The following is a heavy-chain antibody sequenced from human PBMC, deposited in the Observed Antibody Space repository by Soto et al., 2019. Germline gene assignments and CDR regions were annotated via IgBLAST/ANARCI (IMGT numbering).Heavy chain of an antibody. V-gene: IGHV3-21*01. CDR1: GFTFSSYS. D-gene: IGHD2-2*01. J-gene: IGHJ5*02. CDR2: ISSSSSYI. CDR3: ARDFYCSSTSCQFDP. Sequence: PGGSLRLSCAASGFTFSSYSMNWVRQAPGKGLEWVSSISSSSSYIYYADSVKGRFTISRDNAKNSLYLQMNSLRAEDTAVYYCARDFYCSSTSCQFDPWGQGTLVTVSS.